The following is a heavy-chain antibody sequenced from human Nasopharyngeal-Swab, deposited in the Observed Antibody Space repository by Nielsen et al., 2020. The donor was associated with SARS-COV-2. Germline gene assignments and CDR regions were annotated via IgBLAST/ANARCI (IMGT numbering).Heavy chain of an antibody. CDR1: GFSLSTSGMC. D-gene: IGHD1-14*01. V-gene: IGHV2-70*01. Sequence: SGPTLVTPTQTFTLTFSFSGFSLSTSGMCVSWIRQPPWKALEWLALIDWDDDKYYSTSLKTRLTISKDTSKNQVVLTMTNMDPVDTATYYCARSEKKYNWNHGYYYGMDVWGQGTTVTVSS. CDR2: IDWDDDK. CDR3: ARSEKKYNWNHGYYYGMDV. J-gene: IGHJ6*02.